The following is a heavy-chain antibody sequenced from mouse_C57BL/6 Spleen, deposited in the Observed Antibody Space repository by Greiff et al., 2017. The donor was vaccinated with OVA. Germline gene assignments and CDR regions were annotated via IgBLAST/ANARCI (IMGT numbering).Heavy chain of an antibody. CDR1: GYTFTDYY. J-gene: IGHJ2*01. Sequence: VKLMESGAELVRPGASVKLSCKASGYTFTDYYINWVKQRPGQGLEWIARIYPGSGNTYYNEKFKGKATLTAEKSSSTAYMQLSSLTSEDSAVYFCARWAGNYFDYWGQGTTLTVSS. D-gene: IGHD3-3*01. CDR2: IYPGSGNT. CDR3: ARWAGNYFDY. V-gene: IGHV1-76*01.